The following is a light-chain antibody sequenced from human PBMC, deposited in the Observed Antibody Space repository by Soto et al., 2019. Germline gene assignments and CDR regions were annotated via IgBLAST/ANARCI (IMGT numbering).Light chain of an antibody. J-gene: IGLJ3*02. V-gene: IGLV1-44*01. CDR1: ASNIGSNT. CDR2: SND. CDR3: AKWDDILNGGV. Sequence: QSVLTQPHSASGTPGQRVTISCSGSASNIGSNTVNWYQHLPGMAPKLLTHSNDHRPSGVADRFSGSKSGTSASLAISGLQAEDEADYYCAKWDDILNGGVFGGGTKLTVL.